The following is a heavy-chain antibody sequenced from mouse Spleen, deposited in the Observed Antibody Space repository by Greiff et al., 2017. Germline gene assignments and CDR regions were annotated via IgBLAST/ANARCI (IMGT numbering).Heavy chain of an antibody. J-gene: IGHJ4*01. Sequence: EVKLVESGGGLVKPGGSLKLSCAASGFTFSSYTMSWVRQTPAKRLEWVATISSGGGNTYYPDSVKGRFTISRDNARNTLYLQMSSLRSEDTAMYYCARRGDYDAMDYWGQGTSVTVSS. D-gene: IGHD2-13*01. CDR2: ISSGGGNT. V-gene: IGHV5-9*04. CDR3: ARRGDYDAMDY. CDR1: GFTFSSYT.